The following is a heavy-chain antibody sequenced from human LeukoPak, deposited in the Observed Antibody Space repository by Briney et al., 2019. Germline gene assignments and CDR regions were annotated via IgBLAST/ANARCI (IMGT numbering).Heavy chain of an antibody. V-gene: IGHV4-59*01. Sequence: SETLSPTCTISGGSMSSYYWSWIRQPPGKGLEWIGYIYYSGSTYYNPSLKSRVTISADTSRNQFSLRLSSATAADTAVYYCARRISVAGVFDSWGQGTLVTVSS. CDR2: IYYSGST. CDR1: GGSMSSYY. D-gene: IGHD6-19*01. CDR3: ARRISVAGVFDS. J-gene: IGHJ4*02.